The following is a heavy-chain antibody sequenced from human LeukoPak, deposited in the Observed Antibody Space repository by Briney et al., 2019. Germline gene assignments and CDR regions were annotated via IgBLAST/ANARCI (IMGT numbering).Heavy chain of an antibody. CDR2: VDPEDGET. Sequence: ATVKISCKVSGYTFTDYYMHWVQQAPGKGLEWMGLVDPEDGETIYAEKLQGRVTITADTSTDTAYMELSSLRSEDTAVYYCATPGPSRGLGYCSRTSCYNVWGKGTTVTVSS. J-gene: IGHJ6*04. V-gene: IGHV1-69-2*01. CDR1: GYTFTDYY. D-gene: IGHD2-2*02. CDR3: ATPGPSRGLGYCSRTSCYNV.